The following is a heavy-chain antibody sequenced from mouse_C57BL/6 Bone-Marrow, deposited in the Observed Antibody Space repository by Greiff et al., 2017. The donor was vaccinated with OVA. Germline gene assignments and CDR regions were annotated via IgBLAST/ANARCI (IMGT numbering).Heavy chain of an antibody. CDR1: GFSLTSYG. V-gene: IGHV2-5*01. D-gene: IGHD1-1*01. CDR2: IWRGGST. Sequence: VQLQQSGPGLVQPSQSLSITCTVSGFSLTSYGVHWVRQSPGKGLEWLGVIWRGGSTDYNAAFMSRLSITKDNSKSQVFFKMNSLQADDTAIYYSAKNRNNGSSYGLDYWGQGTTLTVSS. CDR3: AKNRNNGSSYGLDY. J-gene: IGHJ2*01.